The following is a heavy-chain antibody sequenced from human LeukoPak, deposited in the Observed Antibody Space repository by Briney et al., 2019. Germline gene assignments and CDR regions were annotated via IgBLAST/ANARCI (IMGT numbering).Heavy chain of an antibody. CDR1: GFTVSSYY. CDR3: ACVELAVPFDY. CDR2: IYDGGSI. J-gene: IGHJ4*02. D-gene: IGHD5-24*01. V-gene: IGHV3-66*01. Sequence: HPGGSLRLSCAVSGFTVSSYYMTWVRQAPGRGLEWVSIIYDGGSIYYADSVKGRFTISRDNAKNSLYLQMNSLRAEDTAVYYCACVELAVPFDYWGQGTLVIVSS.